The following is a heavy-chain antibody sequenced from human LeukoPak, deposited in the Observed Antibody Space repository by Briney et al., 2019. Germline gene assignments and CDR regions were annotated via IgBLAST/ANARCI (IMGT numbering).Heavy chain of an antibody. CDR3: ARLGEQQLVRDYFDY. CDR2: INPSGGST. Sequence: GASVKVSCKASGYTFTSYYIHWVRQAPGQGLEWMGIINPSGGSTSYAQKFQGRVTMTRDTSTSTVYMELSSLRSEDTAVYYCARLGEQQLVRDYFDYWGQGTLVTVSS. D-gene: IGHD6-13*01. CDR1: GYTFTSYY. V-gene: IGHV1-46*01. J-gene: IGHJ4*02.